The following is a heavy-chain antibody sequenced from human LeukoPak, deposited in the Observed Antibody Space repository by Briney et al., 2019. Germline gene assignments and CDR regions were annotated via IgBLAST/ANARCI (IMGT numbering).Heavy chain of an antibody. V-gene: IGHV4-4*07. CDR3: ARATRDGYNPYYFDY. CDR1: GGSISSYY. CDR2: IYTSGST. J-gene: IGHJ4*02. D-gene: IGHD5-24*01. Sequence: SETLSLTCTVSGGSISSYYWSWIRQPAGKGLEWIGRIYTSGSTNYNPSLKSRVTISVDRSKNQFSLKLSSVTAADTAVYYCARATRDGYNPYYFDYWGQGTLVTVSS.